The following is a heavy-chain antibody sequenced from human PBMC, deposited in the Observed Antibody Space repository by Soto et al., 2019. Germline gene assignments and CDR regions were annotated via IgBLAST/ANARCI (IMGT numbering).Heavy chain of an antibody. Sequence: QVQLQESGPGLVKPSETLSLTCTVSGGSISSYYWSWIRQPPRKGLQWTGYIYYSGNTNYNPSLKSRVTISVDTSKNLSALKLSSATAADTAVYYCGIDCRAAAEYWYFDLWGRVSLVTVGS. J-gene: IGHJ2*01. CDR1: GGSISSYY. CDR3: GIDCRAAAEYWYFDL. CDR2: IYYSGNT. V-gene: IGHV4-59*01. D-gene: IGHD6-13*01.